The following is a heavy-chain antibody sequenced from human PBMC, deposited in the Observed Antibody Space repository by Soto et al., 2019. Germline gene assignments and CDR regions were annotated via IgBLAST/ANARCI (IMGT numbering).Heavy chain of an antibody. CDR3: ARPGMYYDLSTGYGFPMDV. V-gene: IGHV4-39*01. D-gene: IGHD3-9*01. CDR1: RSSGYL. J-gene: IGHJ6*02. Sequence: RSSGYLLCWIRQHQKKVLEWIGSIYYSRSTYYNPSLKSRVTISVDTSKNQFSLKLSSVTAADTAVYYCARPGMYYDLSTGYGFPMDVLCQ. CDR2: IYYSRST.